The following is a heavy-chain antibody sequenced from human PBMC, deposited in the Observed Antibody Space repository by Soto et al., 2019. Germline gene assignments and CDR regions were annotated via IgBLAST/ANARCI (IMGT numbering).Heavy chain of an antibody. D-gene: IGHD2-15*01. V-gene: IGHV3-48*02. CDR3: ARVGEDIVVVVAATYYYYYGMDV. CDR2: ISSSSSTI. CDR1: GFTFSSYS. J-gene: IGHJ6*02. Sequence: GGSLRLSCAASGFTFSSYSMNWVRQAPGKGLEWVSYISSSSSTIYYADSVKGRFTISRDNAKNSLYLQMNSLRDEDTAVYYCARVGEDIVVVVAATYYYYYGMDVWGQGTTVTVSS.